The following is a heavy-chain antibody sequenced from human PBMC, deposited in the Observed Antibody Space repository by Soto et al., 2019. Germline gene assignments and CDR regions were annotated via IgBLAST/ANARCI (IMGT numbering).Heavy chain of an antibody. CDR1: VYTFTSYD. CDR2: MNPNSANK. J-gene: IGHJ6*02. Sequence: QVQLVQSGAEVKKPGASVKVSCKASVYTFTSYDINWVRQATGQGLEWMGWMNPNSANKGYAQTFKGRGTMTSNTSISTSYMELSSLSSADTAVYYWARGPGKECLLMGYYGMDVWGQGTTVTVSS. D-gene: IGHD3-3*01. V-gene: IGHV1-8*01. CDR3: ARGPGKECLLMGYYGMDV.